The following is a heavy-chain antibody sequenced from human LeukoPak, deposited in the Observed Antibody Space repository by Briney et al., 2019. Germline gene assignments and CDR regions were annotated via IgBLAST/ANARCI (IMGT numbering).Heavy chain of an antibody. D-gene: IGHD3-10*01. J-gene: IGHJ4*02. CDR1: GYTFTSYG. Sequence: ASVKVSCKASGYTFTSYGISWVRQAPGQGLEWMGWMNPNSGNTGYAQKFQGRVTMTRNTSISTAYMELSSLRSEDTAVYYCARGLNYYGSGSYPNWGQGTLVTVSS. V-gene: IGHV1-8*02. CDR3: ARGLNYYGSGSYPN. CDR2: MNPNSGNT.